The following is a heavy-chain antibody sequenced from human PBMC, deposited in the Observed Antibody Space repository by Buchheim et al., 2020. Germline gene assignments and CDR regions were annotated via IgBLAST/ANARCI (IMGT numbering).Heavy chain of an antibody. J-gene: IGHJ3*02. CDR2: ISGSGGST. D-gene: IGHD6-19*01. Sequence: EVQLLESGGGLVQPGGSLRLSCAASGFTFSSYAMSWVRQAPGKGLEWVSAISGSGGSTYYADSVKGRFTISRDNSKNTLYLQMNSLRAEDTAVYYCAKAWWDRLAVAAQKRSFAFDISGQGT. V-gene: IGHV3-23*01. CDR3: AKAWWDRLAVAAQKRSFAFDI. CDR1: GFTFSSYA.